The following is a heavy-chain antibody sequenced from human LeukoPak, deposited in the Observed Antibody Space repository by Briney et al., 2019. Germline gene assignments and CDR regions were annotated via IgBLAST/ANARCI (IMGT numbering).Heavy chain of an antibody. J-gene: IGHJ5*02. Sequence: GGSLRLSCAVSGFTVSNYWIHWVRQAPGEGLVWVSRLTGDVASTIYADSVKGRFTTSRDDSKNTVYLQMNYLRADDSGIYYCARENWEIWTWGRETLVTVSS. D-gene: IGHD1-26*01. CDR3: ARENWEIWT. V-gene: IGHV3-74*01. CDR2: LTGDVAST. CDR1: GFTVSNYW.